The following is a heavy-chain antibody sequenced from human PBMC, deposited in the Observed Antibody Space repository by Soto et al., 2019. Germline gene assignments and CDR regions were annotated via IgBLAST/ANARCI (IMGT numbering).Heavy chain of an antibody. CDR1: GFTFSSYS. V-gene: IGHV3-21*01. CDR2: ISSSSIYI. CDR3: ASCSGGSCYSGDY. J-gene: IGHJ4*02. Sequence: PGGSLRLSCAASGFTFSSYSMNWVRQAPGKGLEWVSFISSSSIYIYYADSVKGRFTISRDIAKNSLYLQMNSLRSEDTAVYYCASCSGGSCYSGDYWGQGTLVTVSS. D-gene: IGHD2-15*01.